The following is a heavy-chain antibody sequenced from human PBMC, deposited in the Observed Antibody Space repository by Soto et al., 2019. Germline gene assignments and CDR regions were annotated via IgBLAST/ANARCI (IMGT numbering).Heavy chain of an antibody. CDR3: AVVDSTGNWFDP. V-gene: IGHV4-39*01. CDR1: GGSICSSDFY. Sequence: QLQLQESGPGLVKPSETLSLTCTVSGGSICSSDFYWGWLRQTPGKGLEFIGSMYYSGSTYYNPSLKSRLTISVDTTKNQFTLKLISVTAADTAVYYCAVVDSTGNWFDPWGEGALVTVSS. J-gene: IGHJ5*02. CDR2: MYYSGST. D-gene: IGHD6-25*01.